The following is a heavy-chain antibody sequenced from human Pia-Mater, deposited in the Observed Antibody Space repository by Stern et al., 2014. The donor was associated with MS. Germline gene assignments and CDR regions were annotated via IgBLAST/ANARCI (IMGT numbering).Heavy chain of an antibody. V-gene: IGHV3-23*04. Sequence: EVQLVESGGGLVQPGGSLRLSCVASGFTFSSSMMTWVRQAPGKGLEWVSVITGSGTYYADSVKGRFPVSRDPSKNTVYLQMNSLRVEDAALYYCARGWGESWGQGALVTVSS. D-gene: IGHD3-16*01. CDR1: GFTFSSSM. J-gene: IGHJ5*02. CDR2: ITGSGT. CDR3: ARGWGES.